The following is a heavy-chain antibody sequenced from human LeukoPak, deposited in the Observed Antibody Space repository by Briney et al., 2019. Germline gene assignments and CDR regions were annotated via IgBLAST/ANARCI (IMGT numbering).Heavy chain of an antibody. J-gene: IGHJ4*02. CDR1: GGTFSSYA. V-gene: IGHV1-69*13. Sequence: SVKVSCKASGGTFSSYAISWVRQAPGQGLEWMGGITPIFGTANYAQKFQGRVTITADESTSTAYMELSSLRSEDTAVYYCARGYISLEWLLLHYWGQGTLVTVSS. CDR2: ITPIFGTA. CDR3: ARGYISLEWLLLHY. D-gene: IGHD3-3*01.